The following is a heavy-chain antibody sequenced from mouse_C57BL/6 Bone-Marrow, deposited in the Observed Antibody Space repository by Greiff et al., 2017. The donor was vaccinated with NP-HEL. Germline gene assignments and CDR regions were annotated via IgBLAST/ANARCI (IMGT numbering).Heavy chain of an antibody. CDR1: GYTFTNYW. CDR3: ARRWLLLFDY. D-gene: IGHD2-3*01. Sequence: VQLQQSGAELVRPGTSVKMSCKASGYTFTNYWIGWAKQRPGHGLEWIGDIYPGGGYTNYNEKFKGKATRTADKSSSTAYMQFSSLTSEDSAIYYCARRWLLLFDYWGQGTTLTVSS. CDR2: IYPGGGYT. V-gene: IGHV1-63*01. J-gene: IGHJ2*01.